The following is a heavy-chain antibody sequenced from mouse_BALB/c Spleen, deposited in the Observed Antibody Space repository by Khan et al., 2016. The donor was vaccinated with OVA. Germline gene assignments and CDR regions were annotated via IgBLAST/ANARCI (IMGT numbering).Heavy chain of an antibody. Sequence: VKLLESGPEVVKPGASVKMSCKASGYTFIRNYVHWVKQRPGQGLDWIGWIYPGDGRTKYKEKFKGKTTLNADNSSTIAYMLLSSLTSEDSAIYFCALSYYGSYWYFDVWGAGTTVTVSS. D-gene: IGHD1-1*01. CDR2: IYPGDGRT. V-gene: IGHV1S56*01. CDR1: GYTFIRNY. J-gene: IGHJ1*01. CDR3: ALSYYGSYWYFDV.